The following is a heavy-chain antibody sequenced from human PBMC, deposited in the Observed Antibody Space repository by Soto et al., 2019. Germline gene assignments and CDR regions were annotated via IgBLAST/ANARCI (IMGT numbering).Heavy chain of an antibody. CDR3: AKGKSGSWPYYFDY. CDR1: GFTFSSYG. CDR2: IWYDGISK. Sequence: QVQLVESGGGVVQPGRSLRLSCAASGFTFSSYGMHWVRQAPGKGLEWVTVIWYDGISKYYADSVKGRFTISRDNSKNTLYLQLNSLRAEDTALYYCAKGKSGSWPYYFDYWGQGTPVTVSS. V-gene: IGHV3-33*06. D-gene: IGHD1-26*01. J-gene: IGHJ4*02.